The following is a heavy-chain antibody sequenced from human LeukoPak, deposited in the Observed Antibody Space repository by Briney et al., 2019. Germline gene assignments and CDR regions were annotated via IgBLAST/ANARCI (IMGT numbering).Heavy chain of an antibody. CDR2: ISYDGSNK. Sequence: GGSLRLSCAASGFTFSSYAMHWVRQAPGKGLEWVAVISYDGSNKYYADSVKGRFTISRDNSKNTLYLQMNSLRAEDTAVYYCAREGIFDAFDIWGQGTMVTVSS. CDR1: GFTFSSYA. CDR3: AREGIFDAFDI. V-gene: IGHV3-30-3*01. J-gene: IGHJ3*02.